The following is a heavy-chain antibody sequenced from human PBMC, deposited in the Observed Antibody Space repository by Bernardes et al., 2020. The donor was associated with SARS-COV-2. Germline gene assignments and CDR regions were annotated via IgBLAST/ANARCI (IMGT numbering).Heavy chain of an antibody. CDR2: INSDGSRT. CDR3: AIYCSGTSCYTSLRYFDY. CDR1: GFTFSSYW. J-gene: IGHJ4*02. D-gene: IGHD2-2*02. V-gene: IGHV3-74*01. Sequence: GGSLRLSCAASGFTFSSYWMHWVRQAPGKGLVWVSLINSDGSRTSYADSVKGRFTISRDNAKNTLYLQMNSLRAEDTAVYYCAIYCSGTSCYTSLRYFDYWGQGTLVTVSS.